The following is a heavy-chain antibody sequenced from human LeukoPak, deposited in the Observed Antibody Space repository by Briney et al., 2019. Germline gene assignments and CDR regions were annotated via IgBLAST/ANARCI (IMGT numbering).Heavy chain of an antibody. CDR1: GYTFTSYG. V-gene: IGHV1-18*01. J-gene: IGHJ6*03. Sequence: ASVKVSCKASGYTFTSYGISWVRQAPGQGLEWMGWISAYNGNTNYAQKLQGRVTMTTDTSTSTAYMELRSLRSDDTAVYYCARNGGYDGSFSYCYYYYMDVWGKGTTVTISS. D-gene: IGHD5-12*01. CDR2: ISAYNGNT. CDR3: ARNGGYDGSFSYCYYYYMDV.